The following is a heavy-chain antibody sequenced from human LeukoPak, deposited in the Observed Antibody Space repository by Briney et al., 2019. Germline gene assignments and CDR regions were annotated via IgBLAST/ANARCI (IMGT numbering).Heavy chain of an antibody. D-gene: IGHD2-15*01. CDR2: ISSSSSYI. CDR1: GFTFSSYS. Sequence: GGSLRLSCAASGFTFSSYSMNWVRQAPGKGLEWVSSISSSSSYIYYADSVKGRFTISRDNAKNSLYLQMNSLRAEDTAVYYCTTDFDCSGGSCYPYYYYYYMDVWGKGTTVTVSS. CDR3: TTDFDCSGGSCYPYYYYYYMDV. V-gene: IGHV3-21*01. J-gene: IGHJ6*03.